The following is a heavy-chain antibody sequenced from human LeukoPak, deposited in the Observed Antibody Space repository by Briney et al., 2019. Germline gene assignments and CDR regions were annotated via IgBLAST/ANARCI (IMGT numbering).Heavy chain of an antibody. D-gene: IGHD5-18*01. J-gene: IGHJ4*02. V-gene: IGHV3-7*04. Sequence: GESLRLSCAASGFTFSNYCMSWVRQAPGKGLEWVANIKQGGSEKYYVDSVKGRFTISRDNAKNSLYLHMNSLRAEDTAVYYCTRMWMQLWPLDYWGQGTLVTVSS. CDR3: TRMWMQLWPLDY. CDR1: GFTFSNYC. CDR2: IKQGGSEK.